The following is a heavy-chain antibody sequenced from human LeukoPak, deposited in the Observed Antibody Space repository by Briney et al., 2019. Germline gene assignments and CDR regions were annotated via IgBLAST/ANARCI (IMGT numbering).Heavy chain of an antibody. Sequence: PSETLSLTCTVSGGSITSSGYSYWTWIRQHPGKGLEWIGFTYYSGTSHYHTSLKSRVTISVDTSKNQFSLRLNSVTAADTAVYYCARGGDDYGNLDIWGQGTVVTVSS. V-gene: IGHV4-31*03. J-gene: IGHJ3*02. CDR3: ARGGDDYGNLDI. CDR2: TYYSGTS. CDR1: GGSITSSGYSY. D-gene: IGHD4-17*01.